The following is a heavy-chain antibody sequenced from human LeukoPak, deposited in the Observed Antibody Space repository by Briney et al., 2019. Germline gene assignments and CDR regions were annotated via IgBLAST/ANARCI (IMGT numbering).Heavy chain of an antibody. Sequence: GGSLRLSCAASGFTFSSYAMSWVRQAPGKGLEWVSAISGSGGSTYYADSVKGRFTISRDNSKNTLYLQMNSLRAEDTAVYYCARDHEDYYDSSGYSYWGQGTLVTVSS. V-gene: IGHV3-23*01. CDR1: GFTFSSYA. J-gene: IGHJ4*02. CDR3: ARDHEDYYDSSGYSY. D-gene: IGHD3-22*01. CDR2: ISGSGGST.